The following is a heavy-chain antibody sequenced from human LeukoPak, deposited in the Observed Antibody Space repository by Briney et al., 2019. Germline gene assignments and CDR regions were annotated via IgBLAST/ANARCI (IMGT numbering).Heavy chain of an antibody. Sequence: GASVKVSCKASGYTFTGYYMHWVRQAPGQGLEWMGWINPNSGNTGYAQKFQGRVTITRNTSISTAYMELSSLRSEDTAVYYCARQGLPSGYLFGLYYYYYMDVWGKGTTVTVSS. CDR3: ARQGLPSGYLFGLYYYYYMDV. D-gene: IGHD3-3*01. V-gene: IGHV1-8*03. CDR1: GYTFTGYY. CDR2: INPNSGNT. J-gene: IGHJ6*03.